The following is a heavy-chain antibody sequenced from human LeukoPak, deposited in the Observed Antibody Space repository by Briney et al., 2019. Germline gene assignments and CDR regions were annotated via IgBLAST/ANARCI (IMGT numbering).Heavy chain of an antibody. V-gene: IGHV1-69*04. CDR1: GYTFTSYY. D-gene: IGHD3-22*01. CDR3: ARERAYYYDSSGYLSNYFDY. CDR2: IIPILGIA. Sequence: SVKVSCKASGYTFTSYYMHWVRQAPGQGLEWMGRIIPILGIANYAQKFQGRVTITADKSTSTAYMELSSLRSEDTAVYYCARERAYYYDSSGYLSNYFDYWGQGTLVTVSS. J-gene: IGHJ4*02.